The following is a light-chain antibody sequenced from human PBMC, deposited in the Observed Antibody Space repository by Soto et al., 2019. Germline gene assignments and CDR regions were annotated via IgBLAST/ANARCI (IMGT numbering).Light chain of an antibody. V-gene: IGLV2-14*03. Sequence: QSALTQPASVSGSPGQSITISCTGTSSDVGAYNYVSWYLHHPGNAPKLMIYDVSNRPLGVSNRFSGSKSGNTASLTISGLQAEDEADYYCSSYTTSSTLVFGGGTKVTVL. J-gene: IGLJ2*01. CDR1: SSDVGAYNY. CDR3: SSYTTSSTLV. CDR2: DVS.